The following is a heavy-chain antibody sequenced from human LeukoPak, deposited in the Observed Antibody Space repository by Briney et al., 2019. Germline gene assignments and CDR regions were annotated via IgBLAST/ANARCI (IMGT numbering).Heavy chain of an antibody. CDR3: AREKCSGGSCYSGYYYYYYMDV. D-gene: IGHD2-15*01. CDR2: IYTSGST. Sequence: PSETLSLTCTVSGGSISSGSYYWSWIRQPAGKGLEWIGRIYTSGSTNYNPSLKSRVTISVDTSKNQFSLKLSSVTAADTAVYYCAREKCSGGSCYSGYYYYYYMDVWGKGTTVTVSS. J-gene: IGHJ6*03. V-gene: IGHV4-61*02. CDR1: GGSISSGSYY.